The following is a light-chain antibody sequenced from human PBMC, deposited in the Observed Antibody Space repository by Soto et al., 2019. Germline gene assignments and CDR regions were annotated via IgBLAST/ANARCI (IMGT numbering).Light chain of an antibody. CDR3: QTWGTGIQV. V-gene: IGLV4-69*01. CDR2: VNSDGSH. CDR1: SGQRKYA. Sequence: LVLTQSPSASASLGASVKLTCTLSSGQRKYAIAWHQQKPEKGPRYLMRVNSDGSHIRGDGIPDRFSGSSSGTERYLTISSLQSEDEADYYCQTWGTGIQVFGTGTKLTVL. J-gene: IGLJ1*01.